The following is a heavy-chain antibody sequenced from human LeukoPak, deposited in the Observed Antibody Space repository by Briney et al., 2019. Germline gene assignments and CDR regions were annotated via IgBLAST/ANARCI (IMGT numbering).Heavy chain of an antibody. J-gene: IGHJ3*02. V-gene: IGHV4-34*01. Sequence: SETLSLTCAVYGGSFSGYYWSWIRQPPGKGLEWIGEINHSGSTNYKPSLKSRVTISVDTSKNQFSLKLSSVTAADTAVYYCARHASGYSAFDIWGQGTMVTVSS. D-gene: IGHD3-22*01. CDR1: GGSFSGYY. CDR2: INHSGST. CDR3: ARHASGYSAFDI.